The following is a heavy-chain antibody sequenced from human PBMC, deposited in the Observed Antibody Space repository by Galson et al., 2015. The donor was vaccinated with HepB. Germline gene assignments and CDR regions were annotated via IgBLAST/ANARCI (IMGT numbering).Heavy chain of an antibody. J-gene: IGHJ4*02. CDR2: IYRGGST. Sequence: SLRLSCAASGFTVSSNYMSWVRQAPGKGLEGVSVIYRGGSTYYADSVKGRFTSSRDNSKNTVHLQMNSLRVEDTAVYYCAGGPYGDFSWGQGTLVTVSS. V-gene: IGHV3-66*01. CDR3: AGGPYGDFS. CDR1: GFTVSSNY. D-gene: IGHD4-17*01.